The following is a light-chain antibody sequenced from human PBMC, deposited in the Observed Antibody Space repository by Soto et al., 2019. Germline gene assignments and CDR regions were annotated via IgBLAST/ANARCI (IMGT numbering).Light chain of an antibody. J-gene: IGKJ1*01. CDR3: QQYGISPT. CDR2: DVS. V-gene: IGKV3-20*01. CDR1: HSVSSNY. Sequence: EIVLTQSPGTLSLSPGERATLSCRSSHSVSSNYLAWYQQKPGQAPRLLIYDVSSRATGIPDRFSGIGSGTDVTITISRLETVDFAVYYCQQYGISPTFGQGTKVDIK.